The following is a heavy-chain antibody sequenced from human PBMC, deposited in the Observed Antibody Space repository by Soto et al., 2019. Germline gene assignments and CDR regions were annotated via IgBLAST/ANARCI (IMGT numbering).Heavy chain of an antibody. J-gene: IGHJ4*02. V-gene: IGHV1-46*01. CDR2: INPSDRTT. D-gene: IGHD3-10*01. CDR1: GYALSIYF. Sequence: SVKVSCKGAGYALSIYFIHWGRQAPGQGLEWMGIINPSDRTTSYAQKFQDKVTVTSDTSTSTVYMELSSLRSEDTAVYYCATSISLVRRVITWPVDYWGQGTLVTVSS. CDR3: ATSISLVRRVITWPVDY.